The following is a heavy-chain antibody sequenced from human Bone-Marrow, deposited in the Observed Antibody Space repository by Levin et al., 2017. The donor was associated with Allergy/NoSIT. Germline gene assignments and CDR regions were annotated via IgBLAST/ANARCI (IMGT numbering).Heavy chain of an antibody. J-gene: IGHJ3*02. V-gene: IGHV3-74*01. CDR3: ARDRVVRGVKFPDAFDI. CDR2: INSDGSST. Sequence: GESLKISCAASGFTFSSYWMHWVRQAPGKGLVWVSRINSDGSSTSYADSVKGRFTISRDNAKNTLYLQMNSLRAEDTAVYYCARDRVVRGVKFPDAFDIWGQGTMVTVSS. CDR1: GFTFSSYW. D-gene: IGHD3-10*01.